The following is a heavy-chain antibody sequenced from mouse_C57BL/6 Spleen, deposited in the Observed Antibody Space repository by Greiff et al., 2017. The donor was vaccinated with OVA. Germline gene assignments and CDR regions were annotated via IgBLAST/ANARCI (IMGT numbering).Heavy chain of an antibody. CDR3: ARWGTGYAMDY. J-gene: IGHJ4*01. CDR1: GYTFTSYW. CDR2: IYPGSGST. D-gene: IGHD3-3*01. Sequence: QVQLQQPGAELVKPGASVKMSCKASGYTFTSYWITWVKQRPGQGLEWIGDIYPGSGSTNYNEKFKSKATLTADKSSSTAYMQLSSLTSEDSAVYFCARWGTGYAMDYWGQGTSVTVSS. V-gene: IGHV1-55*01.